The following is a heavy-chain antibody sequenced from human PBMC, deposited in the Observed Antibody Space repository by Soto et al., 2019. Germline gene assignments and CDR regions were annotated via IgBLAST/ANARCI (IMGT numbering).Heavy chain of an antibody. V-gene: IGHV4-61*01. Sequence: SETLSLTCTVAGGSIESRTYYWGWIRQPPGKGLEWIGYMYNTGSTVYNPSFKSRVTISVETSKNQFSLKLSSVTAADTAVYYCARDLWGYCGTDCYPLDVWGQGTTVTVSS. D-gene: IGHD2-21*02. CDR2: MYNTGST. J-gene: IGHJ6*02. CDR3: ARDLWGYCGTDCYPLDV. CDR1: GGSIESRTYY.